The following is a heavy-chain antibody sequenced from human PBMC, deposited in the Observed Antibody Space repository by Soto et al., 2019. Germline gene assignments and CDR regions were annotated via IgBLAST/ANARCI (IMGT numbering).Heavy chain of an antibody. CDR3: ARSPLAYGGYLYYYYGMDV. D-gene: IGHD5-12*01. V-gene: IGHV7-4-1*01. CDR2: INTNTGNT. J-gene: IGHJ6*02. CDR1: GYTFTSCS. Sequence: APVKVSSKASGYTFTSCSMNGVLHAPAQVLEWMGWINTNTGNTTYAQGFTGRFVFSLDTSVSTAYLQICSLKAEDTAVYYCARSPLAYGGYLYYYYGMDVWGQGTTVTVSS.